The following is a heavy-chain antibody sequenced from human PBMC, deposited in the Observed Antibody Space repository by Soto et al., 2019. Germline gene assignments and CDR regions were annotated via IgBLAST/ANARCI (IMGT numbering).Heavy chain of an antibody. V-gene: IGHV2-5*01. J-gene: IGHJ4*02. CDR3: GHWGYSTGMSHY. D-gene: IGHD2-8*02. Sequence: QITLKESVPTLVKPTHTLTLHCTFSGFSLSTTAVGVGWVSQPPGKAMEWLALIYLNDEKRYSPSLKRRLTITNDTFKNHVVLTMNNMDSVYEATYFFGHWGYSTGMSHYWGLGTLVTVSS. CDR2: IYLNDEK. CDR1: GFSLSTTAVG.